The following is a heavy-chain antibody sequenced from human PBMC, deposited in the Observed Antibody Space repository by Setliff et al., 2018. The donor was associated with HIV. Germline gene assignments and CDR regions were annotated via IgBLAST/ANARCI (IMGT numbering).Heavy chain of an antibody. CDR3: VNPSGAMGDFDS. V-gene: IGHV4-39*01. CDR1: GGSISSTNYF. J-gene: IGHJ4*02. Sequence: SETLSLTCTFSGGSISSTNYFWGWIRQPPGKGLEWIGTIYYHGSTYYNPSLKSRVTISIDTSKNQFSLQLTSVTAADTAVYYCVNPSGAMGDFDSWGQGTLVTVSS. CDR2: IYYHGST. D-gene: IGHD3-16*01.